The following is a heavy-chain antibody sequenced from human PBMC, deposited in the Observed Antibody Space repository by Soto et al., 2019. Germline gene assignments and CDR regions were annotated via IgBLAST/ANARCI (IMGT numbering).Heavy chain of an antibody. Sequence: GGSLRLSCAAAGFTFSSYDMQWVRQAXRKCLEWVSAIGTAGDTYYPGSVKGRFTISRDNAKNSLYLQINSLRDEDMAVYYCARDGYCVSSSCSFLPDVWGQGTTVTVSS. CDR3: ARDGYCVSSSCSFLPDV. D-gene: IGHD2-2*03. V-gene: IGHV3-13*04. CDR1: GFTFSSYD. J-gene: IGHJ6*02. CDR2: IGTAGDT.